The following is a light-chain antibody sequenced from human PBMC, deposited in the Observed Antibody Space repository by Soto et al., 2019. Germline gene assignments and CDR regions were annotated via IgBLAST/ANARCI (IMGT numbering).Light chain of an antibody. CDR1: SSDVGGYNY. J-gene: IGLJ1*01. CDR3: NSYTSSSTLLYV. CDR2: DVS. Sequence: QSALTQPASVSGSPGQAITLSCTGTSSDVGGYNYVSWYQQHPGKAPKLMIYDVSNRPSGVSNRFSGSKSGNTAYLTISGLQSEDEADYYCNSYTSSSTLLYVFGPGTKLTVL. V-gene: IGLV2-14*01.